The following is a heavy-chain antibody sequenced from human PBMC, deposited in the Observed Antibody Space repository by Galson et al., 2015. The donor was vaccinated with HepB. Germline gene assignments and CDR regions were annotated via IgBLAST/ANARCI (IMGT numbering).Heavy chain of an antibody. D-gene: IGHD3-10*01. V-gene: IGHV7-4-1*02. CDR2: INTNTGTP. J-gene: IGHJ3*02. Sequence: SVKVSCKASGYTFTSYAINWVRQAPGQGLEWMGWINTNTGTPTYAQDFTGHFVFSLDTSVNTAYLQISSLKAEDTAVYYCARDTGSGMGDAFDIWGQGTMVTVSS. CDR1: GYTFTSYA. CDR3: ARDTGSGMGDAFDI.